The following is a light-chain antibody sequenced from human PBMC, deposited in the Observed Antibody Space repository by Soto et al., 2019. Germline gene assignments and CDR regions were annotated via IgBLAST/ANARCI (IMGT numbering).Light chain of an antibody. CDR1: QSFSLNF. V-gene: IGKV3-20*01. J-gene: IGKJ1*01. CDR2: GAS. CDR3: RQYGSSPWT. Sequence: EIVLSQSPGTLSLSTRARATLSCRASQSFSLNFLAWYRQKPVQAPRLLIYGASNRATDTPDRFSGSGSGADFSLTISRLEPEDFAVDYCRQYGSSPWTFGQGTKVDIK.